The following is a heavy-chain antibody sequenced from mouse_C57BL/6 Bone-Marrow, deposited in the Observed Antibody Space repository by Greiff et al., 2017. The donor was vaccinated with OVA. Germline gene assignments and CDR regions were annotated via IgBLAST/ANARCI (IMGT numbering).Heavy chain of an antibody. D-gene: IGHD3-3*01. J-gene: IGHJ2*01. Sequence: EVKVIESGGGLVKPGGSLKLSCAASGFTFSDYGMHWVRQAPEKGLEWVAYISSGSSTIYYADTVKGRFTITRDNAKNTLFLQMTSLRTEDTAMYCCARRAGTWYFDYWGQGTTLTVSS. CDR3: ARRAGTWYFDY. CDR2: ISSGSSTI. CDR1: GFTFSDYG. V-gene: IGHV5-17*01.